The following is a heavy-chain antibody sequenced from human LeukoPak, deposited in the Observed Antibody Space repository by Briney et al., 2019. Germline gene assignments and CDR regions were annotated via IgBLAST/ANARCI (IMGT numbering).Heavy chain of an antibody. D-gene: IGHD3-10*01. J-gene: IGHJ3*02. CDR1: GFTFSSYA. V-gene: IGHV3-23*01. CDR3: AKKVRGVIIRVFAFDI. CDR2: ISGSGGST. Sequence: GVSLRLSCAASGFTFSSYAMSWVRQAPGKGLEWVSAISGSGGSTYYADSVKGRFTISRDNSKNTLYLQMNSLRAEDTAVYYCAKKVRGVIIRVFAFDIWGQGTMVTVSS.